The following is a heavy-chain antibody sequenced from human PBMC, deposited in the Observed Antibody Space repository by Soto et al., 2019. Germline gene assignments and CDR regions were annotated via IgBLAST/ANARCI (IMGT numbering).Heavy chain of an antibody. CDR1: GDSISGSPYF. Sequence: QLQLQESGPGLVKPSETLSLTCTVSGDSISGSPYFWGWIRQPPGKGLEWIASIFYAGYTYYTPSLKSTAMIFVDTSKNQISLKLTSVAAADTAIHFYARLQAAVPHYWCQGTLVIVSS. D-gene: IGHD6-13*01. V-gene: IGHV4-39*01. CDR3: ARLQAAVPHY. CDR2: IFYAGYT. J-gene: IGHJ4*02.